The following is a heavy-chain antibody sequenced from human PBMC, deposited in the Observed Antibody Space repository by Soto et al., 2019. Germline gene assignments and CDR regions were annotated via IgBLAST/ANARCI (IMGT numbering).Heavy chain of an antibody. CDR1: GGSFSGYY. V-gene: IGHV4-34*01. Sequence: SETLSLTCAVYGGSFSGYYWSWIRQPPGKGLEWIGEINHSGSTNYNPSLKSRVTISVDTSKNQFSLKLSSVTAADTAVYYCARVSVRLTPKRTRWFDPWGQGTLVTVSS. CDR2: INHSGST. CDR3: ARVSVRLTPKRTRWFDP. J-gene: IGHJ5*02. D-gene: IGHD3-22*01.